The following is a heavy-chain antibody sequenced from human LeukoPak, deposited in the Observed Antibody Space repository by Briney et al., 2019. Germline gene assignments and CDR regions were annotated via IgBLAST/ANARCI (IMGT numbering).Heavy chain of an antibody. CDR3: ARVGIEYSSSSPLDY. D-gene: IGHD6-6*01. CDR2: IKQDGSEK. CDR1: GFTFSSYW. J-gene: IGHJ4*02. V-gene: IGHV3-7*01. Sequence: GGSLRLSCAASGFTFSSYWMSWVRQAPGKGLEWVANIKQDGSEKYYVDSVKGRFTISRDNAKNSLYLQMNSLRAEDTAVYYCARVGIEYSSSSPLDYWGQGTLVTVSS.